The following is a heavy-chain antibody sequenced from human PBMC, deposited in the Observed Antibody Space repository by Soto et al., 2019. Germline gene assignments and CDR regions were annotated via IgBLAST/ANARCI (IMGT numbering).Heavy chain of an antibody. Sequence: ASVKVSCKASGYTFTSYGISWVRQAPGQGLEWMGWVSTFHGNTNDAQKFQGSVTMTTDTSTRTAYTELRSLTSDDTAIYYSAGDTCDTSGYPLCCWGQGSLGTVAS. J-gene: IGHJ1*01. CDR1: GYTFTSYG. CDR3: AGDTCDTSGYPLCC. D-gene: IGHD3-22*01. CDR2: VSTFHGNT. V-gene: IGHV1-18*04.